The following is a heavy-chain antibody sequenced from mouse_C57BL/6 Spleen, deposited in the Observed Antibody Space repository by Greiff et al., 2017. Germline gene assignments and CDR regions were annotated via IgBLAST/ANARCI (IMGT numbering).Heavy chain of an antibody. CDR1: GYTFTSYW. J-gene: IGHJ3*01. CDR2: IYPGSGST. V-gene: IGHV1-55*01. Sequence: VQLQQPGAELVQPGASVKMSCKASGYTFTSYWITWVKQRPGPGLEWIGDIYPGSGSTKYNEKFKSKATMTVDTSSSTAYMLISSLTSDDSGVDYCAGSIYGAWFAYWGKGTLVTVSA. D-gene: IGHD1-1*01. CDR3: AGSIYGAWFAY.